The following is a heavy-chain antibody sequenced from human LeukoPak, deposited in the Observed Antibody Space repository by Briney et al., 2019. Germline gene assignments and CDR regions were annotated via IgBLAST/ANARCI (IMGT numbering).Heavy chain of an antibody. J-gene: IGHJ4*02. D-gene: IGHD3-10*01. CDR2: ISYDGSNK. V-gene: IGHV3-30-3*01. Sequence: GGSLRLSCAASGFTFSSYAMHWVRQAPGKGLEWVAVISYDGSNKYYADSVKGRFTISRDNAKNSLYLQMNSLRAEDTALYYCAKDLYYYASGSFDYWGQGTLVTVSS. CDR1: GFTFSSYA. CDR3: AKDLYYYASGSFDY.